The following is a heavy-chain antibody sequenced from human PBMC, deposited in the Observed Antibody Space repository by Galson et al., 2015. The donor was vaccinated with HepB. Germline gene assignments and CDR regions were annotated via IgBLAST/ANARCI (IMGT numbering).Heavy chain of an antibody. CDR3: AREDRRAITIFGVVMPTTGHGMDV. CDR1: GFTFSSYG. D-gene: IGHD3-3*01. Sequence: SLRLSCAASGFTFSSYGMHWVRQAPGKGLEWVAVISYDGSNKYYADSVKGRFTISGDNSKNTLYLQVNSLRAEDTAVYYCAREDRRAITIFGVVMPTTGHGMDVWGQGTTVTVSS. J-gene: IGHJ6*02. V-gene: IGHV3-30*03. CDR2: ISYDGSNK.